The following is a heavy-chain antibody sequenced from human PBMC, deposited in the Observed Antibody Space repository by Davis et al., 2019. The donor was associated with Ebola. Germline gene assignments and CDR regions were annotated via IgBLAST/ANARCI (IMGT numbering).Heavy chain of an antibody. CDR1: GGSFSGYY. Sequence: MPSETLSLTCAVYGGSFSGYYWSWIRQPPGKGLEWIGEINHSGSTNYNPSLKSRVTISVDTSKNQFSLKLSSVTAADTAVYYCARSNIAARPGYYYGMDVWGQGTTVTVSS. D-gene: IGHD6-6*01. J-gene: IGHJ6*02. CDR2: INHSGST. CDR3: ARSNIAARPGYYYGMDV. V-gene: IGHV4-34*01.